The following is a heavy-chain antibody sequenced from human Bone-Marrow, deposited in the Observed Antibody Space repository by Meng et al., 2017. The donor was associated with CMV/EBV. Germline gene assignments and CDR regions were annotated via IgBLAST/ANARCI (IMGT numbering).Heavy chain of an antibody. CDR1: GGSFSGYY. J-gene: IGHJ4*02. CDR3: ARENYFDY. CDR2: INHSGST. V-gene: IGHV4-34*01. Sequence: SETLSLTCAVYGGSFSGYYWSWIRQPPGKGLEWIGEINHSGSTNYNPPLKSRVTISVDTSKNQFSLKLSSVTAADTAVYYCARENYFDYWGQGTLVTVSS.